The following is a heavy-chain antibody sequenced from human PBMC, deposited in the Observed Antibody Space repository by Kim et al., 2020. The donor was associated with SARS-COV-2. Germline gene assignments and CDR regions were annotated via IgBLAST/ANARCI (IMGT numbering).Heavy chain of an antibody. D-gene: IGHD6-13*01. CDR3: ARGYSSSWYWAFDI. V-gene: IGHV3-13*01. J-gene: IGHJ3*02. Sequence: PGSVKGRFTISRENAKNSLYLQMNSLRARDTAVYYCARGYSSSWYWAFDIWGQGTMVTVSS.